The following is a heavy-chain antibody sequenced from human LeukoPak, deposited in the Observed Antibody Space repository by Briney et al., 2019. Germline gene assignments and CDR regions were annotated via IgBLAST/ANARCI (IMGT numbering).Heavy chain of an antibody. V-gene: IGHV4-34*01. D-gene: IGHD4-23*01. CDR1: GFTVSSNY. CDR2: INHSGST. CDR3: ARGLDYGGNSGQAFDY. Sequence: GSLRLSCAASGFTVSSNYMSWVRQAPGKGLEWIGEINHSGSTNYNPSLKSRVTISVDTSKNQFSLKLSSVTAADTAVYYCARGLDYGGNSGQAFDYWGQGTLVTVSS. J-gene: IGHJ4*02.